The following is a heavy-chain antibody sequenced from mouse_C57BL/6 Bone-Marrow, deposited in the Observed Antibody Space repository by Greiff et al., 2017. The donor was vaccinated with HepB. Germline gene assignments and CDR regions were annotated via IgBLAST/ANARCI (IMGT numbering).Heavy chain of an antibody. J-gene: IGHJ2*01. CDR1: GFSFNTYA. CDR2: IRSKSNNYAT. V-gene: IGHV10-1*01. Sequence: EVKLVESGGGLVQPKGSLKLSCAASGFSFNTYAMNWVRQAPGKGLEWVARIRSKSNNYATYYADSVKDRFTISRDDSESMLYLQMNNLKTEDTAMYYCVSEDYSFDYWGQGTTLTVSS. CDR3: VSEDYSFDY.